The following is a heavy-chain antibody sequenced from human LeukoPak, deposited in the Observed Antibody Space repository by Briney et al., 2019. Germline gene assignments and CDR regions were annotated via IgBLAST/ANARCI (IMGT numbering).Heavy chain of an antibody. CDR3: ARDIGRPEGGYYYMDV. J-gene: IGHJ6*03. CDR2: IIPIFGTA. D-gene: IGHD1-26*01. CDR1: GGTFSSYA. V-gene: IGHV1-69*06. Sequence: GASVKVSCKASGGTFSSYAISWVRQAPGQGLEWMGGIIPIFGTANYAQKFQGRVTITADTSTSTAYMELTSLRSEDTAMYYCARDIGRPEGGYYYMDVWGKGTTVIVSS.